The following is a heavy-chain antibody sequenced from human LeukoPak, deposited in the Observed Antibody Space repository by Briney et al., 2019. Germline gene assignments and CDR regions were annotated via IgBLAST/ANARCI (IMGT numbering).Heavy chain of an antibody. V-gene: IGHV3-30*18. CDR2: ISYDGSNK. CDR1: GFTFSSYG. D-gene: IGHD2-21*02. CDR3: AKDLAVVTALGY. J-gene: IGHJ4*02. Sequence: GGSLRLPCAASGFTFSSYGMHWVRQAPGKGLEWVAVISYDGSNKYYADSVKGRFTIPRDNSKNTLYLQMNSLRAEDTAVYYCAKDLAVVTALGYWGQGTLVTVSS.